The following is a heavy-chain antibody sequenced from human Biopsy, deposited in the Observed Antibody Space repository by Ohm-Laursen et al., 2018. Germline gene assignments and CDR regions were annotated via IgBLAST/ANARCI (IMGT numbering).Heavy chain of an antibody. J-gene: IGHJ6*02. CDR1: GGSISDSTYH. Sequence: TLSLTCTVPGGSISDSTYHWGRIRQSPGKGLEWIGYIYYSGSTNSNTSLKSRVTISVDTSKNQFSLRLNTVTAADTAVYYGARATNSTGWPYYNFYGMDVWGQGTTVTVSS. CDR2: IYYSGST. D-gene: IGHD2/OR15-2a*01. CDR3: ARATNSTGWPYYNFYGMDV. V-gene: IGHV4-61*05.